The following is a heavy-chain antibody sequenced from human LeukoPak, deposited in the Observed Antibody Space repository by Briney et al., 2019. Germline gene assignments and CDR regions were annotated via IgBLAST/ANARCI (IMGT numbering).Heavy chain of an antibody. Sequence: ASVKVSCKVSGYTLTELSMHWVRQAPGKGLEWMGGFDPEDGETIYAQKFQGRVTMTEDTSTDTAYMELSSLRSEDTAVYYCATNSRFQPHYYMDVWGKGTTVTVSS. J-gene: IGHJ6*03. CDR1: GYTLTELS. D-gene: IGHD3-3*01. CDR2: FDPEDGET. V-gene: IGHV1-24*01. CDR3: ATNSRFQPHYYMDV.